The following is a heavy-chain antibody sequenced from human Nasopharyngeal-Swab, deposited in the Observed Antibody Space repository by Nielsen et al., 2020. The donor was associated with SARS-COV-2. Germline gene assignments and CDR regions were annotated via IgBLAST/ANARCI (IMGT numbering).Heavy chain of an antibody. D-gene: IGHD3-3*01. Sequence: GESLKISCAASGFTFSSYWMSWVRQAPGKGLEWVANIKQDGSEKYYVDSVKGRFTISRDNAKNSLYLQMNSLRAEDTAVYYCAKDRDDAYYFYYYMDVWGKGTTVTVSS. CDR3: AKDRDDAYYFYYYMDV. CDR1: GFTFSSYW. V-gene: IGHV3-7*03. CDR2: IKQDGSEK. J-gene: IGHJ6*03.